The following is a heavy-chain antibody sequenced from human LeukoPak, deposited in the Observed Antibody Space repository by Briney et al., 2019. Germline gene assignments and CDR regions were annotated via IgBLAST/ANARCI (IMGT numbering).Heavy chain of an antibody. CDR3: ARVRLGRSERNLDAFEN. Sequence: GGSLRLSCAASGFTVSSNYMSWVRQAPGKGLEWVSSIYSGGSTYYADSVKGRFTISRDNSKNTVYLQMNSLRAEHTAVYLCARVRLGRSERNLDAFENWGQGTMVTVSS. CDR2: IYSGGST. D-gene: IGHD1-14*01. CDR1: GFTVSSNY. J-gene: IGHJ3*02. V-gene: IGHV3-53*01.